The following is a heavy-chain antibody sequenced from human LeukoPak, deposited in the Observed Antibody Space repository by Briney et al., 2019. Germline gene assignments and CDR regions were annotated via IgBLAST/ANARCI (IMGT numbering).Heavy chain of an antibody. J-gene: IGHJ6*03. Sequence: SETLSLTCAVSGGSITGHYWTWIRQPPGKGLEWIGYIYYSGSTNYNPSLKNRVTISVDTSNNQFSLKLTSLTAADTAVYYCAREKWGGHYMEVWGKGTTVTVSS. D-gene: IGHD1-26*01. CDR3: AREKWGGHYMEV. CDR1: GGSITGHY. V-gene: IGHV4-59*11. CDR2: IYYSGST.